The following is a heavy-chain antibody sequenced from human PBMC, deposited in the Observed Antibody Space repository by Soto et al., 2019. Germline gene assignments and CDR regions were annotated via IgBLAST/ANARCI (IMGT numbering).Heavy chain of an antibody. V-gene: IGHV3-30-3*01. Sequence: QVQLVDSGGGVVQPERSLRLSCRASGFIFSDYAIHWVRQTPGRGLEWVAVLIDDGYFQYYADSVKGRFTISSDKSNNTVYLHMSSLRVDDTAVSYCAREWGRSYYYGMDVWGQGTTVIVSS. J-gene: IGHJ6*02. D-gene: IGHD3-10*01. CDR3: AREWGRSYYYGMDV. CDR1: GFIFSDYA. CDR2: LIDDGYFQ.